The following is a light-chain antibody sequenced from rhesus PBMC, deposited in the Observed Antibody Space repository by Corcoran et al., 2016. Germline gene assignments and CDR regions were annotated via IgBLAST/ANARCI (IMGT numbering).Light chain of an antibody. J-gene: IGKJ3*01. CDR3: QQYSSRPFT. Sequence: DIQMTQSPSSLSASVGDTVTITCRASQGISSWLAWYQQKPGKAPKLLIYKASRLQSGDPSRFSGSGSGTEFTLTISSLQSEDFATYYCQQYSSRPFTFGPGTKLDIK. V-gene: IGKV1-22*01. CDR1: QGISSW. CDR2: KAS.